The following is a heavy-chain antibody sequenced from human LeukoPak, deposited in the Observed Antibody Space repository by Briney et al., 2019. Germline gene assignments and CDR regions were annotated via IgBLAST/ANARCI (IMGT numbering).Heavy chain of an antibody. CDR3: ARAAGEYCSSTSCYIHGWFDP. CDR1: GFTFSSYA. V-gene: IGHV3-23*01. Sequence: GGSLRLSCAASGFTFSSYAMSWVRQAPGKGLEWASAISGSGGSTYYADSVKGRFTISRDNSKNTLYLQMNSLRAEDTAVYYCARAAGEYCSSTSCYIHGWFDPWGQGTLVTVSS. D-gene: IGHD2-2*02. CDR2: ISGSGGST. J-gene: IGHJ5*02.